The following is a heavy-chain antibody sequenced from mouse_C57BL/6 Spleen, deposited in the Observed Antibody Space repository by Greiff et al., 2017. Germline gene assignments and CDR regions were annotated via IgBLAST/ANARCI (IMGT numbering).Heavy chain of an antibody. Sequence: EVQGVESGGGLVKPGGSLKLSCAASGFTFSSYAMSWVRQTPEKRLEWVATIRDGGSYTYYTDNVKGRFTISSDNAKNNLYLQMSHLKSEDTAMYYFALNYDYAMDYWGQGTSVTVSS. V-gene: IGHV5-4*01. CDR1: GFTFSSYA. D-gene: IGHD2-1*01. J-gene: IGHJ4*01. CDR3: ALNYDYAMDY. CDR2: IRDGGSYT.